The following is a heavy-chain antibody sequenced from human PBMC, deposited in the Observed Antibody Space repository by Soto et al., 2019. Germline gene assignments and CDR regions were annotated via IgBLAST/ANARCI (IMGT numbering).Heavy chain of an antibody. CDR3: ARSVGGSNVNFDY. CDR2: MNPDSGNT. J-gene: IGHJ4*02. V-gene: IGHV1-8*01. D-gene: IGHD3-10*01. CDR1: GYTFTSYD. Sequence: QVQLVQSGAEVRTPGASVKVSCKASGYTFTSYDINWVRQATGQGPEWMGWMNPDSGNTGYVQKFQGRVTMTRNTARSTAYMERSSLRAEGRAVYYWARSVGGSNVNFDYWGQGTLVTVSS.